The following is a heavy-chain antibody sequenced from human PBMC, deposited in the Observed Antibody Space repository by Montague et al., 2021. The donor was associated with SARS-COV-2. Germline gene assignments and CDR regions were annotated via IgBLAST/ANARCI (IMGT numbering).Heavy chain of an antibody. CDR3: ARLWDFYGSGSYKNSWFDP. D-gene: IGHD3-10*01. CDR2: ISYSGST. Sequence: SETLSLTCTVSAGSISTNSYYWAWIRQPPVKGLEWIRSISYSGSTYFNPSLESRLTMSVDTSKNHFSLKLSSVTAADTAVYYCARLWDFYGSGSYKNSWFDPWGQGTRVTVSS. J-gene: IGHJ5*02. CDR1: AGSISTNSYY. V-gene: IGHV4-39*02.